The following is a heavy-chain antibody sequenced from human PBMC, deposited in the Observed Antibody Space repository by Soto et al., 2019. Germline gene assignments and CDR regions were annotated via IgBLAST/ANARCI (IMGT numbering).Heavy chain of an antibody. CDR3: AKSAYNWNDGFFDF. CDR2: ISYDGNNK. Sequence: QVQLVESGGGVVQPGRSLRLSCAASGFTFSNYGMHWVRQAPGKGLEWVAVISYDGNNKYYADSVKGRFTISRDNSKNTLSLQMNSLRAEDTAVYYCAKSAYNWNDGFFDFWGQGTLVTVSS. CDR1: GFTFSNYG. J-gene: IGHJ4*02. D-gene: IGHD1-1*01. V-gene: IGHV3-30*18.